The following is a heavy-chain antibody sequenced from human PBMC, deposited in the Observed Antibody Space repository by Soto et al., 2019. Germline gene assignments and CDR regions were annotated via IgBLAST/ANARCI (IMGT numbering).Heavy chain of an antibody. V-gene: IGHV3-23*01. Sequence: GGSLRLSCAASGFTFSSYAMSWVRQATGKGLEWVSAISGSGGSTYYADSVKGRFTISRDSSKNTLYLQMNSLRAEDTAVYYCAKDPYDYGDYNFDYWGQGTLVTVSS. J-gene: IGHJ4*02. CDR3: AKDPYDYGDYNFDY. CDR1: GFTFSSYA. D-gene: IGHD4-17*01. CDR2: ISGSGGST.